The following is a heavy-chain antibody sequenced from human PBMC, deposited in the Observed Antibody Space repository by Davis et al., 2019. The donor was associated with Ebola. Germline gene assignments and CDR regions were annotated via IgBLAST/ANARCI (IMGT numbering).Heavy chain of an antibody. V-gene: IGHV1-24*01. CDR3: ATWHYYDSGWFDP. CDR1: GGTFSSYA. D-gene: IGHD3-22*01. Sequence: ASVKVSCKASGGTFSSYAISWVRQAPGQGLEWMGGFDPEDGETIYAQKFQGRVTMTEDTSTDTAYMELSSLRSEDTAVYYCATWHYYDSGWFDPWGQGTLVTVSS. J-gene: IGHJ5*02. CDR2: FDPEDGET.